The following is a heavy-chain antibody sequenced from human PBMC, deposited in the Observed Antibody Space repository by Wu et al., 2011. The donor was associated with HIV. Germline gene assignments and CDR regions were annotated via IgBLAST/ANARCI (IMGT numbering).Heavy chain of an antibody. J-gene: IGHJ4*02. Sequence: QVQLVQSGAEVKKPGSSVRVSCKASGGTSRTYAMTWVRQAPGQGLEWMGGTIPVFGTAKYAQNFQGRLTITTDESTNTAYMELSNLRSDDTATFYCAISTVTTTYFDLWGQGTLVTVSS. CDR1: GGTSRTYA. D-gene: IGHD4-11*01. V-gene: IGHV1-69*05. CDR2: TIPVFGTA. CDR3: AISTVTTTYFDL.